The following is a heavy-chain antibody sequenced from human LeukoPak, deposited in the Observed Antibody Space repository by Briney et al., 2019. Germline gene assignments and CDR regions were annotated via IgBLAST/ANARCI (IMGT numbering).Heavy chain of an antibody. J-gene: IGHJ3*02. CDR3: ARQEDDYGDYGDAFDI. Sequence: PSETLSLTCTVSGGSISSYYWSWIRQPAGKGLEWIGRIYTSGSTNYNPSLKSRVTMSVDTSKNQFSLKLSSVTAADTAVYYCARQEDDYGDYGDAFDIRGQGTMVTVSS. D-gene: IGHD4-17*01. V-gene: IGHV4-4*07. CDR2: IYTSGST. CDR1: GGSISSYY.